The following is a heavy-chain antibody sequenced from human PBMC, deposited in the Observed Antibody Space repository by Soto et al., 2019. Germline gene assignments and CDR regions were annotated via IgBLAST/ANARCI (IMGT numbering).Heavy chain of an antibody. V-gene: IGHV3-7*03. Sequence: GGSLRLSCAASGFTFSSYWMSWVRQAPGKGLEWVANIKQDGSEKYYVDSVKGRFTISRDNAKNSLYLQMNSLRAEDTAVYSCAKECLRLGGVFDYWGQGTLVTVSS. J-gene: IGHJ4*02. CDR3: AKECLRLGGVFDY. CDR2: IKQDGSEK. D-gene: IGHD5-12*01. CDR1: GFTFSSYW.